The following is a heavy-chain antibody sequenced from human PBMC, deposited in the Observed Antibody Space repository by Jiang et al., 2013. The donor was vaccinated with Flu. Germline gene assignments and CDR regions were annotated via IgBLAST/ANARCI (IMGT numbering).Heavy chain of an antibody. CDR2: LSWNSGRI. V-gene: IGHV3-9*01. J-gene: IGHJ5*01. CDR3: AKDRGAGTYYAATSMDS. D-gene: IGHD1-26*01. Sequence: LSWNSGRIAYADSVKSRFTISRDNTKNSLYLHMNSLRLEDTAVYYCAKDRGAGTYYAATSMDSWGQGTRVIVSS.